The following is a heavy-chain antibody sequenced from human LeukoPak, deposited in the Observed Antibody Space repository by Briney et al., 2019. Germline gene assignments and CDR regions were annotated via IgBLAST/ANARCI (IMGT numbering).Heavy chain of an antibody. J-gene: IGHJ4*02. V-gene: IGHV3-7*01. D-gene: IGHD3-3*01. CDR1: RFTLSTYW. CDR3: ARGVPYDSWSGPHYSDY. Sequence: GGSLRLSCAASRFTLSTYWMSWVRQAPGKGLEWVAHIKQDGSQEYYVDSVKGRFTISRDSAKNSLYPQMNSLRAEDTAVYYCARGVPYDSWSGPHYSDYWGQGTLVTVSS. CDR2: IKQDGSQE.